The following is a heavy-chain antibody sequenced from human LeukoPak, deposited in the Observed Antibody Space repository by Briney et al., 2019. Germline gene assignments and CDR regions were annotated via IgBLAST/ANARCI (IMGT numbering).Heavy chain of an antibody. J-gene: IGHJ4*02. CDR1: GFTFNRNN. CDR2: ISSTSITM. Sequence: PGGSLRLSCAASGFTFNRNNMNWVRQAPGKGLEWVSYISSTSITMYYADSVKGRFTISRDNAKNSLYLQMNSLGADDTAVYYCARETILAVAGDFWGQGTLVTVSS. CDR3: ARETILAVAGDF. V-gene: IGHV3-48*01. D-gene: IGHD6-19*01.